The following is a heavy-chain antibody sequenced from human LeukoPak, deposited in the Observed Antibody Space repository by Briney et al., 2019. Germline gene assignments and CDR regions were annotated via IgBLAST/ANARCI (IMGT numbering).Heavy chain of an antibody. D-gene: IGHD2-8*01. CDR1: GYTFTSYA. Sequence: ASVKVSCKASGYTFTSYAMHWVRQAPGQRLEWMGWINAGNGNTKYSQKFQGRVTITRDTSASTAYMELRSLRFDDTAVYYCAGGVSPAGINYWGQGTLVTVSS. V-gene: IGHV1-3*01. CDR2: INAGNGNT. CDR3: AGGVSPAGINY. J-gene: IGHJ4*02.